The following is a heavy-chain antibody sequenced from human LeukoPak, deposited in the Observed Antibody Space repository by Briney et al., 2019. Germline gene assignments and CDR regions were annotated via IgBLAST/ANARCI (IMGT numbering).Heavy chain of an antibody. CDR2: IIPILGIA. V-gene: IGHV1-69*04. CDR3: ARVGATIYFDY. D-gene: IGHD5-12*01. Sequence: GASVKVSCKASGGTFSSYAISWVRQAPGQGLEWMGRIIPILGIANYARKFQGRVTITADKSTSTAYMELSSLRSEDTAVYYCARVGATIYFDYWGQGTLVTVSS. CDR1: GGTFSSYA. J-gene: IGHJ4*02.